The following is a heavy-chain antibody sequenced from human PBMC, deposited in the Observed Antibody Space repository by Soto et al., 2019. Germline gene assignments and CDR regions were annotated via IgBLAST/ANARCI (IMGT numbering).Heavy chain of an antibody. CDR1: GGTFSSFG. CDR3: AREGSGYNF. V-gene: IGHV1-69*01. D-gene: IGHD5-12*01. CDR2: IIPVFGRP. Sequence: QVQLVQSGAELKKPGSSVKVSCKASGGTFSSFGISWVRQAPGQGLEWMGGIIPVFGRPNYAQGFRGRLTITADESTNTGYMELIDLRSEDTAVYYCAREGSGYNFWGQGTQVTVSS. J-gene: IGHJ1*01.